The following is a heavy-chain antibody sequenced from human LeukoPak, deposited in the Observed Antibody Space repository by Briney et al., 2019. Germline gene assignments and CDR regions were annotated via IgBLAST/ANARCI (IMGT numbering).Heavy chain of an antibody. CDR2: IYSGGNT. J-gene: IGHJ3*02. V-gene: IGHV3-53*01. CDR1: GFTISRYY. Sequence: GGSLRLSCAASGFTISRYYMSWVRQAPGRGLEWVSFIYSGGNTYYTDSVEGRFTISRDNSKNTLYLQMNSLRAEDTAVYYCASGTTGALDIWGQGTMVTVSS. D-gene: IGHD1-1*01. CDR3: ASGTTGALDI.